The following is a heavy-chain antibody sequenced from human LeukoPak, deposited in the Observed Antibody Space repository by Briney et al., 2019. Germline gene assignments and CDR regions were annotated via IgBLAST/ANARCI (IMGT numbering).Heavy chain of an antibody. CDR2: IKQDGSEK. CDR3: AKDPKGMRYFDWLPPYYFDY. CDR1: GFTFSSYW. V-gene: IGHV3-7*03. Sequence: GGSLRLSCAASGFTFSSYWMSWVRQAPGKGLEWVANIKQDGSEKYYVDSVKGRFTISRDNSKNTLYLQMNSLRAEDTAVYYCAKDPKGMRYFDWLPPYYFDYWGQGTLVTVSS. D-gene: IGHD3-9*01. J-gene: IGHJ4*02.